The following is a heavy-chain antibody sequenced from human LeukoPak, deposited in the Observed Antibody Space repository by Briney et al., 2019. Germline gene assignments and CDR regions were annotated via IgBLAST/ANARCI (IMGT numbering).Heavy chain of an antibody. V-gene: IGHV3-23*01. J-gene: IGHJ4*02. Sequence: GGSLRLSCAASGFTFSSYAMHWVRQAPGKGLEWVSAISGSGGSTYYADSVKGRFTISRDNSKNTLYLQMNSLRAEDTAVYYCAKDPPKRTAAASYYFDYWGQGTLVTVSS. D-gene: IGHD6-13*01. CDR2: ISGSGGST. CDR3: AKDPPKRTAAASYYFDY. CDR1: GFTFSSYA.